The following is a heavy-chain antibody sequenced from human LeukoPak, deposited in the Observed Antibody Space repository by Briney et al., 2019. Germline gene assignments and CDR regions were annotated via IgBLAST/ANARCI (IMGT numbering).Heavy chain of an antibody. D-gene: IGHD6-6*01. CDR2: ISSSSSYI. CDR1: GFTFGTYW. Sequence: GGSLRLSCGASGFTFGTYWMHWVRQAPGKGLEWVSSISSSSSYIHYADSVKGRFTISRDNAENSLFLQVNSLRAEDTAVYYCARGATRMASARILGWGQGTLVTVSS. J-gene: IGHJ4*02. V-gene: IGHV3-21*01. CDR3: ARGATRMASARILG.